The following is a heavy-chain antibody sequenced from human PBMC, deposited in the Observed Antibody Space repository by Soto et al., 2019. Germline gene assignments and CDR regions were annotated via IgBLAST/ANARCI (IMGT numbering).Heavy chain of an antibody. Sequence: GGSLRLSCAASGFTFSSYAMHWVRQAPGKGLEWVAVISYDGSNKYYADSVKGRFTISRDNSKNTLYLQMNSLRAEDTAVYYCARGGEVIVPDYYGMDVWGQGTTVTVSS. CDR2: ISYDGSNK. V-gene: IGHV3-30-3*01. CDR1: GFTFSSYA. D-gene: IGHD3-16*02. J-gene: IGHJ6*02. CDR3: ARGGEVIVPDYYGMDV.